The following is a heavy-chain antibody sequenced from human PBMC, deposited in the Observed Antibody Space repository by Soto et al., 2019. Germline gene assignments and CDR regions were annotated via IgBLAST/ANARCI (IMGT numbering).Heavy chain of an antibody. Sequence: GGSLRLSCAASGFTFSSYAMSWVRQAPGKGLEWVSAISGSGGSTYYADSVKGRFTISRDNSKNTLYLEMNSLRAEDTAVYYCAKVGKVATITGWFDPWGQGTLVTVSS. CDR1: GFTFSSYA. CDR3: AKVGKVATITGWFDP. V-gene: IGHV3-23*01. D-gene: IGHD5-12*01. CDR2: ISGSGGST. J-gene: IGHJ5*02.